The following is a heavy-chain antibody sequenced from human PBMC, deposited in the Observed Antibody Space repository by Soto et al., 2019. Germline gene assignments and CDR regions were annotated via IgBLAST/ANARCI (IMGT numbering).Heavy chain of an antibody. CDR3: ARSYAVVISLRL. Sequence: QVQLQESGPGLVKPSQTLSLTCTVSGGSISSGGYYWSWIRQHPGKGLEWIGYIYYSGSTYYNPSIKSRVTISVDTSKNQFSLKLSSVTAADTAVYYCARSYAVVISLRLWGQGTLVTVSS. V-gene: IGHV4-31*03. J-gene: IGHJ4*02. CDR1: GGSISSGGYY. CDR2: IYYSGST. D-gene: IGHD3-22*01.